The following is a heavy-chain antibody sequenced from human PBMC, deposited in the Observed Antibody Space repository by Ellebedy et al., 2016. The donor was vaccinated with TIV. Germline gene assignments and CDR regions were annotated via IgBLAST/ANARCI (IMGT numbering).Heavy chain of an antibody. CDR1: GFSLTGSD. J-gene: IGHJ6*02. D-gene: IGHD2/OR15-2a*01. Sequence: GESLKISCAASGFSLTGSDLHWVRRPAGKGLEWVSASGAAGDTYYPDSVRGRFTISRDSSKNTLDLQMNSLRAEDTAVYYCARAGEYCDFPQNCYAMDVWGQGTTVTVS. CDR3: ARAGEYCDFPQNCYAMDV. CDR2: SGAAGDT. V-gene: IGHV3-13*01.